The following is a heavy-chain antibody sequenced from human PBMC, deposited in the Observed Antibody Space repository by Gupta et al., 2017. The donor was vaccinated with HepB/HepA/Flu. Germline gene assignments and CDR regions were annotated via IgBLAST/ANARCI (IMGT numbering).Heavy chain of an antibody. CDR2: IKSKTDGGTT. CDR1: GFTFSNAW. CDR3: TTGGGLTVTFWDQH. V-gene: IGHV3-15*01. Sequence: EVQLVESGGGLVKPGGSLRLSCAASGFTFSNAWMSWVRQAPGKGLEWVGRIKSKTDGGTTDYAAPVKGRLTISRDDSKNTLYLQMNSLKTEDTAVYYCTTGGGLTVTFWDQHWGQGTLVTVSS. J-gene: IGHJ1*01. D-gene: IGHD4-17*01.